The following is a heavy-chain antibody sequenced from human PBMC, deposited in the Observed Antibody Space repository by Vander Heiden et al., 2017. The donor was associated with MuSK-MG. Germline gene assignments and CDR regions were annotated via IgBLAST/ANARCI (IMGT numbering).Heavy chain of an antibody. Sequence: QVQLQQWGAGLLKPSETLSLTCAVYGGSFSGYYWSWIRQPPGKGLEWIGEINHSGSTNYNPSLKSRVTISVDTSKNQFSLKLSSVTAADTAVYYCASQGNIVATMGAEDDHESDDYWGQGTLVTVSS. CDR1: GGSFSGYY. D-gene: IGHD5-12*01. V-gene: IGHV4-34*01. CDR3: ASQGNIVATMGAEDDHESDDY. CDR2: INHSGST. J-gene: IGHJ4*02.